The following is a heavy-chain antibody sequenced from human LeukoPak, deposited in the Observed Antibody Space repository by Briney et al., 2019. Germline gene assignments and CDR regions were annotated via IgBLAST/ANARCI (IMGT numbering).Heavy chain of an antibody. V-gene: IGHV1-2*02. J-gene: IGHJ5*02. D-gene: IGHD6-6*01. CDR2: INLDWGGT. CDR1: GYTFSAYN. Sequence: GASVKVSCKASGYTFSAYNMHWVRQAPGQGLEWMGWINLDWGGTDYAQKFQGRVTMTKDTSISTAYMELSSLRSEDTAVYYCARVVSSVGYSSSGWFDPWGQGTLVTVSS. CDR3: ARVVSSVGYSSSGWFDP.